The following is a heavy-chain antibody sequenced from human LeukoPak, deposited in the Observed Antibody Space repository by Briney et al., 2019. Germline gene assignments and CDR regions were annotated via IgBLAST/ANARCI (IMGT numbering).Heavy chain of an antibody. CDR1: GFTFSSYA. Sequence: GGSLRLSCAASGFTFSSYAMSWVRQAPGKGLEWVSVISGSGGSTSYADSVKGRFTISRDNSKNTLYLQMNSLRAEDTAVYYCTTDRYGDYGGYYFDYWGQGTLVTVSS. D-gene: IGHD4-17*01. CDR2: ISGSGGST. V-gene: IGHV3-23*01. CDR3: TTDRYGDYGGYYFDY. J-gene: IGHJ4*02.